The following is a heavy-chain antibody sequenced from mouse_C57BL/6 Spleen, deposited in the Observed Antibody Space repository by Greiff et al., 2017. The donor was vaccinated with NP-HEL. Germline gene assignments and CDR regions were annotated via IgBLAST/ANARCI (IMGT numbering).Heavy chain of an antibody. Sequence: VQLKQSGAELVKPGASVKLSCTASGFNIKDYYMHWVKQRTEQGLEWIGRIDPEDGETKYAPKFQGKATITADTSSNTAYLQLSSLTSEDTAVYYCASSFYDGYYVGYAMDYWGQGTSVTVSS. CDR1: GFNIKDYY. CDR2: IDPEDGET. V-gene: IGHV14-2*01. D-gene: IGHD2-3*01. J-gene: IGHJ4*01. CDR3: ASSFYDGYYVGYAMDY.